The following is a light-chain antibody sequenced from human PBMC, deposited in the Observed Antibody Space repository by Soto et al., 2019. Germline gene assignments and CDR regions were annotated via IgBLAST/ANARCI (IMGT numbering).Light chain of an antibody. V-gene: IGKV1-5*03. Sequence: IQMTQSPSTLSASDGDTVTITCRASQSISNWLAWHQQKPGKVPRILIFKASSLETGVPSRFSGSGSGTEFTLTISSLQSEDFAVYYCQQYSQWPLTFGGGTKVDI. CDR2: KAS. J-gene: IGKJ4*01. CDR1: QSISNW. CDR3: QQYSQWPLT.